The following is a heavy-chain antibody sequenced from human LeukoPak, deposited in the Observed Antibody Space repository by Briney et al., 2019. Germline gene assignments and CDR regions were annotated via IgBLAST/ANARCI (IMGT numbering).Heavy chain of an antibody. V-gene: IGHV4-34*01. CDR2: INHSGST. CDR3: ARSNFHYWYFDL. CDR1: GGSFSGHY. J-gene: IGHJ2*01. Sequence: PSETLSLTCAVYGGSFSGHYWSWIRQPPGKGLEWIGEINHSGSTNYNPSLKSRVTISVDTSKNQFSLKLSSVTAADTAVYYCARSNFHYWYFDLWGRGTLVTVSS. D-gene: IGHD4/OR15-4a*01.